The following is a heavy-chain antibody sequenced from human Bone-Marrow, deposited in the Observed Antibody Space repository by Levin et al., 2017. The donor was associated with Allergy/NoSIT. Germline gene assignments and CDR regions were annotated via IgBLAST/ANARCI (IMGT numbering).Heavy chain of an antibody. J-gene: IGHJ2*01. CDR2: ITSNGGSI. Sequence: GGALRLSCSASGFTFSNYPMHWVRQAPGKGLEYVSGITSNGGSIYYADSVQGRFTISRNNSRSTLYLQMTSPRTEDTAVYYCVRRPGHPHRNGYFDFWGRGTLVTVSS. D-gene: IGHD4-11*01. CDR3: VRRPGHPHRNGYFDF. CDR1: GFTFSNYP. V-gene: IGHV3-64D*08.